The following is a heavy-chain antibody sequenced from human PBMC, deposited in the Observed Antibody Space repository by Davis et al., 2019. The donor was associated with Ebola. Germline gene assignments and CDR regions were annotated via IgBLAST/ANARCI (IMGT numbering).Heavy chain of an antibody. CDR3: ARDGLTGTKGVDP. CDR2: IHHCGGT. D-gene: IGHD1-7*01. CDR1: GGSISNGDYS. J-gene: IGHJ5*02. V-gene: IGHV4-30-4*08. Sequence: SETLSLTCTVSGGSISNGDYSWSWIRQPPGKGLEWIGYIHHCGGTYYNPSLKSRLTLAVDTSKNQFSLNLSSVTAADTAVYYCARDGLTGTKGVDPWGQGTLVTVSS.